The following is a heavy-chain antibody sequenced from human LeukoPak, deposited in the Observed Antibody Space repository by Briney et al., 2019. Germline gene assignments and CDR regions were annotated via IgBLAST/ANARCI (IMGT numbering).Heavy chain of an antibody. CDR1: GGSISSYH. Sequence: PSETLSLTCTVSGGSISSYHWSWIRQSPGKGLEWIGYMYNTGSTNYNPSLKSRVTMSLDTSKNQFSLKLSSVTAADTAVYYCARHSRYSSYWYYFDYWGQGTLVTVSS. CDR2: MYNTGST. V-gene: IGHV4-59*08. CDR3: ARHSRYSSYWYYFDY. J-gene: IGHJ4*02. D-gene: IGHD6-13*01.